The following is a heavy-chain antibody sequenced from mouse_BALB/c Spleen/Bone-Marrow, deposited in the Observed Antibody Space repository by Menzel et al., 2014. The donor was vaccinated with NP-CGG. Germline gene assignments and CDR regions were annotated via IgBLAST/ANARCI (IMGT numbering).Heavy chain of an antibody. CDR1: GFTFSSYG. J-gene: IGHJ1*01. CDR2: ISSGGSHT. D-gene: IGHD2-10*02. V-gene: IGHV5-6*01. CDR3: ARRGYDNSYWYFGV. Sequence: EVQVVESGGDLVKPGGSLKLSRAASGFTFSSYGMSWVRQTPDKRLEWVATISSGGSHTYYPDSVKGRFTISRDNAKNTLYLQMSSLKSEDTAIYYCARRGYDNSYWYFGVWGAGTTVTVSS.